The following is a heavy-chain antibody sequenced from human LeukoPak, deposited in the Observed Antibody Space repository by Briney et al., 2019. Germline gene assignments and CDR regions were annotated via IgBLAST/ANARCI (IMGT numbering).Heavy chain of an antibody. CDR3: ARGYCGSTSCYNGFDP. CDR2: IYPGDSDT. D-gene: IGHD2-2*01. CDR1: GYSFTSYW. J-gene: IGHJ5*02. Sequence: GESLKISCKGSGYSFTSYWIGWVRQMPGKGLEWMGIIYPGDSDTRYSPSFQGQVTISADKSISTAYLQWSSLKASDTAMYYCARGYCGSTSCYNGFDPWGQGTLVTVSS. V-gene: IGHV5-51*01.